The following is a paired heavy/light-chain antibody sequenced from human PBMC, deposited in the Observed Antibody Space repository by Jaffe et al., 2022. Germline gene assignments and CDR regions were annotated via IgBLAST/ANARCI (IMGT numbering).Heavy chain of an antibody. Sequence: QVQLVQSGAEVKKPGSSVKVSCKASGGTFSSYAISWVRQAPGQGLEWMGGIIPIFGTANYAQKFQGRVTITTDESTSTAYMELSSLRSEDTAVYYCARGYSGYDYPLYYFDYWGQGTLVTVSS. J-gene: IGHJ4*02. CDR3: ARGYSGYDYPLYYFDY. CDR1: GGTFSSYA. V-gene: IGHV1-69*05. CDR2: IIPIFGTA. D-gene: IGHD5-12*01.
Light chain of an antibody. CDR3: SSYTSSSTPLV. Sequence: QSALTQPASVSGSPGQSITISCTGTSSDVGGYNYVSWYQQHPGKAPKLMIYEVSNRPSGVSNRFSGSKSGNTASLTISGLQAEDEADYYCSSYTSSSTPLVFGTGTKVTVL. J-gene: IGLJ1*01. V-gene: IGLV2-14*01. CDR2: EVS. CDR1: SSDVGGYNY.